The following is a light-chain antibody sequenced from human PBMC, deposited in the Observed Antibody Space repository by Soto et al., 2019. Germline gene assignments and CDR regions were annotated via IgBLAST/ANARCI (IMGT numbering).Light chain of an antibody. V-gene: IGKV1-5*03. J-gene: IGKJ5*01. CDR2: KAA. CDR3: PLT. Sequence: DIQMTQSPSTLSASVGDRVAITCRASDNIVHWVAWYQQKPGKAPKLLIYKAANLADEVPSRFAGSGSGTDFTLTITRLQPDDFATYYWPLTFGPGTRLEIK. CDR1: DNIVHW.